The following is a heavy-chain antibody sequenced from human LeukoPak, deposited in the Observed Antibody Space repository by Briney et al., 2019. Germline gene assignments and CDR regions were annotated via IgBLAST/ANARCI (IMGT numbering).Heavy chain of an antibody. CDR3: ARDVGYSSSWSYFDY. V-gene: IGHV1-46*01. D-gene: IGHD6-13*01. CDR2: VNPSGGST. Sequence: ASVKVSCKASGYTFTSYYMHWVRQAPGQGLEWMGIVNPSGGSTSYAQKFQGRVTMTRDMSTSTVYMELSSLRSEDTAVYYCARDVGYSSSWSYFDYWGQGTLVTVSS. J-gene: IGHJ4*02. CDR1: GYTFTSYY.